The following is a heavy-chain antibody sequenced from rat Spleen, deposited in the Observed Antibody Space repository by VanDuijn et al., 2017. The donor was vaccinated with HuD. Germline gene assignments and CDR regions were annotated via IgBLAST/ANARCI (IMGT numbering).Heavy chain of an antibody. Sequence: QVQLKESGPGLVQPSQTLSLTCTVSGFSLTNYGVSWVRQPPGKGLEWIGAIWSGGTTDYNSALKSRLSISRDTSKSQVLLQINSLKTEDTSMYFCARSGPGYNQHWFAYWGQGTLVTVSS. CDR3: ARSGPGYNQHWFAY. CDR2: IWSGGTT. CDR1: GFSLTNYG. J-gene: IGHJ3*01. V-gene: IGHV2-16*01. D-gene: IGHD1-4*01.